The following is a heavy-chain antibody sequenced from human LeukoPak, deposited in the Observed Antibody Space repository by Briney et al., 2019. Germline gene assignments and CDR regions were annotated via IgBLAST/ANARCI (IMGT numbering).Heavy chain of an antibody. CDR3: ARDYGYAFDT. J-gene: IGHJ3*02. Sequence: GGSLRLSCAASGFTFSVYTLNWVHQAPGKGLEWVSYISRTSDTVSYADSVKGRFTISRDNAKNSLYLQMGSLRAEDTAVYYCARDYGYAFDTWGQGTMVTVSS. CDR2: ISRTSDTV. V-gene: IGHV3-48*01. CDR1: GFTFSVYT. D-gene: IGHD3-16*01.